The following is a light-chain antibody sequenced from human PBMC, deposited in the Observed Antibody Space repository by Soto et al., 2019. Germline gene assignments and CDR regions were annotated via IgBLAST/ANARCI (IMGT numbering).Light chain of an antibody. CDR1: SSDVGGYNY. CDR2: DVS. J-gene: IGLJ1*01. Sequence: QSALTQPRSVSVSPGQSVTISCTGTSSDVGGYNYVSWYQQHPGKAPKLMIYDVSKRPSGVRDRFSGSKSGNTASLTISGLQGEDEADYYCCSYAGSYTYVFGTGTKVTVL. V-gene: IGLV2-11*01. CDR3: CSYAGSYTYV.